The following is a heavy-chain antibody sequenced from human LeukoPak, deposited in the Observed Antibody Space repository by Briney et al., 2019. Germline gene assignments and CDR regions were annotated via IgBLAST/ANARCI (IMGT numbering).Heavy chain of an antibody. CDR3: AKDTSIGRYCTNGVCSPFDY. V-gene: IGHV3-23*01. Sequence: GGSLRLSCAASGFTVSSNYMSWVRQAPGKGLEWVSAISDTGATTYDADSVKGRSTISRDNSRSTLYLQMNSLRAEDTALYYCAKDTSIGRYCTNGVCSPFDYWGQGTLVTVSS. CDR2: ISDTGATT. CDR1: GFTVSSNY. D-gene: IGHD2-8*01. J-gene: IGHJ4*02.